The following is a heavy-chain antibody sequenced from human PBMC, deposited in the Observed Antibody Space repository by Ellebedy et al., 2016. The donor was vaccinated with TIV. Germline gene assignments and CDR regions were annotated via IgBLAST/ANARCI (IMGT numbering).Heavy chain of an antibody. CDR2: IYHSETT. CDR1: GGSISDYY. J-gene: IGHJ2*01. V-gene: IGHV4-59*08. Sequence: SETLSLTCTVSGGSISDYYWSWVRQPPGKGLEWIGYIYHSETTDYNPSLKSRVPLSGDASKSQFSLQLRSVTAADTAVYYCARQPPPHTDPWYFDLWGRGTLVTVSS. CDR3: ARQPPPHTDPWYFDL.